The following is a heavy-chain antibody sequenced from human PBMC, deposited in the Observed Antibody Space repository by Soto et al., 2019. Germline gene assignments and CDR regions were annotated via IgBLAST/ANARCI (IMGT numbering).Heavy chain of an antibody. J-gene: IGHJ6*03. Sequence: QVQLVQSGAEVKKPGASVKVSCKASGYTFTSYDINWVRQATGQVLEWMGWMNPNSGNTGYAQKFQDRVTRTRNTSISTAYMEPSSLRFEDTAGYYGARASKPVLMGRGSPKMLYYYYMDVWGKGTTVTVSS. CDR1: GYTFTSYD. CDR2: MNPNSGNT. CDR3: ARASKPVLMGRGSPKMLYYYYMDV. D-gene: IGHD3-10*01. V-gene: IGHV1-8*01.